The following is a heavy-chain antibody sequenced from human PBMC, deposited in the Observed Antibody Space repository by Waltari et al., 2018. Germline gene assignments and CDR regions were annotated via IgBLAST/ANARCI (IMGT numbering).Heavy chain of an antibody. Sequence: QVQLVQSGAEVKKPGSSVKVSCKASGGTFSSYAISWVRQAPGQGLEWMGGIIPILGIANYAQKFQGRVTITADESTNTAYMELSSLRSEDTAVYYCARGITGTEHFDYWGQGTLVTVSS. V-gene: IGHV1-69*04. D-gene: IGHD1-7*01. CDR1: GGTFSSYA. CDR3: ARGITGTEHFDY. J-gene: IGHJ4*02. CDR2: IIPILGIA.